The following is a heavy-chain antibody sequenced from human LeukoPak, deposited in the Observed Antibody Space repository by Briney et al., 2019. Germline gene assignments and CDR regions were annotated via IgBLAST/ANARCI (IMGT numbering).Heavy chain of an antibody. Sequence: SQTLSLTCAISGDSVSSNSAAWNWIRQSPSRGLEWLGRTYYRSKWYNDYVVSVKSRITINPDTSKNQFSLQLNSVTPEDTAVYYCAREDSKYDFWSGYTTDYFDYWGQGTLVTVSS. D-gene: IGHD3-3*01. J-gene: IGHJ4*02. CDR1: GDSVSSNSAA. V-gene: IGHV6-1*01. CDR2: TYYRSKWYN. CDR3: AREDSKYDFWSGYTTDYFDY.